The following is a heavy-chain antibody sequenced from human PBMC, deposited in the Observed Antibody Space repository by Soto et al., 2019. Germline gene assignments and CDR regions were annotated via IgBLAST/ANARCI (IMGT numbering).Heavy chain of an antibody. J-gene: IGHJ5*01. Sequence: GGSLRLSCAASGFTFSSCYMNWVRQAPGEGLEWVSSIIPSSSYMYYADSVKGRFTISRDNAKNSLYLQMDSLRVEDTAVYYCAPDPHCGGDCYVDSWGQGTLVTVSS. V-gene: IGHV3-21*01. CDR1: GFTFSSCY. D-gene: IGHD2-21*01. CDR2: IIPSSSYM. CDR3: APDPHCGGDCYVDS.